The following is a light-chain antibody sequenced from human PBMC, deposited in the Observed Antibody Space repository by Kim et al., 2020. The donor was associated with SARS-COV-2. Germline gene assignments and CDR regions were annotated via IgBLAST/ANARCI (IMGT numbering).Light chain of an antibody. J-gene: IGLJ2*01. Sequence: LTQPPSVSVAPGKTARVSCGGNSIGSKSVHWYQQKSGQAPVLVISYDSDRPSGIPERFSGSNSGNTATLTISRVEAGDEGDYYCQVWDSESDHRVVFGGGTQLTVL. CDR3: QVWDSESDHRVV. CDR1: SIGSKS. V-gene: IGLV3-21*04. CDR2: YDS.